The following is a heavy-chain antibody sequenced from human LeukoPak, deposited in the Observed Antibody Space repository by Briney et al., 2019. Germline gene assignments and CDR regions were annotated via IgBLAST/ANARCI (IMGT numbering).Heavy chain of an antibody. CDR1: GGSLIGFH. J-gene: IGHJ4*02. Sequence: SETLSLTCEVSGGSLIGFHWNWIRQSPTKGLEWIGEVNHRGVTNYNPSLKSRVTISLDTSKSQFSLNLRSMTAADTAVYYCARDPSTAIGVSYYFDFWGQGTQVTVSS. D-gene: IGHD5/OR15-5a*01. V-gene: IGHV4-34*01. CDR3: ARDPSTAIGVSYYFDF. CDR2: VNHRGVT.